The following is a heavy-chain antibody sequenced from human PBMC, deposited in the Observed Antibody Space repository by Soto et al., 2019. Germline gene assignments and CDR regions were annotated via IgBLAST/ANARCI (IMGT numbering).Heavy chain of an antibody. Sequence: EVQLLESGGGLVQPGGSLRLSCAASGFTFISYAMNWVRQAPGKGLQWVSAISGGGDATFYADSVKGRFTISRDNSRNTVTLQINTRGADDTAVYYCARNVPGSTTRPDYWYFELWGRGTLVTVSS. J-gene: IGHJ2*01. CDR1: GFTFISYA. D-gene: IGHD3-10*02. CDR2: ISGGGDAT. V-gene: IGHV3-23*01. CDR3: ARNVPGSTTRPDYWYFEL.